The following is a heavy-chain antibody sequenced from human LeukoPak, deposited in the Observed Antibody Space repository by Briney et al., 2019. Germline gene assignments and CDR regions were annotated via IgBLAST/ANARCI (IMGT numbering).Heavy chain of an antibody. J-gene: IGHJ2*01. V-gene: IGHV4-59*01. D-gene: IGHD6-19*01. CDR1: GGSISSYY. CDR3: AREFTVAGTRYFDL. Sequence: SETLSLTCTVSGGSISSYYWSWIRQPPGKGLEWIGYIYYSGSTNYNPSLKSRVTISVDTSKNQFSLKLSSVTAADTAVYYCAREFTVAGTRYFDLWGRGTLVTVSS. CDR2: IYYSGST.